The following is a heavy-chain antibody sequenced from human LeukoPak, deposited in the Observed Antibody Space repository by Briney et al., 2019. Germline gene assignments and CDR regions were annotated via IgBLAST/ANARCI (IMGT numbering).Heavy chain of an antibody. CDR1: GFMFHDYA. J-gene: IGHJ3*02. V-gene: IGHV3-74*01. Sequence: GGSLGLSCAAPGFMFHDYAIHWVRQAPGKGLEWVSVISDSDGSSTSYADSVKGRFTISRDNAKNTLFLQMNSLRAEDTAVYYCARGPGAFDIWDQGTMVTVSS. CDR2: ISDSDGSST. CDR3: ARGPGAFDI. D-gene: IGHD2-2*01.